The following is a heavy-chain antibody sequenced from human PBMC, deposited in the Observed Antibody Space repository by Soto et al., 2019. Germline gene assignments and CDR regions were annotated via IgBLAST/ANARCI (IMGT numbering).Heavy chain of an antibody. V-gene: IGHV3-30*03. J-gene: IGHJ6*02. CDR1: GFTFNNYG. D-gene: IGHD3-10*01. Sequence: PGGSLRLSCVASGFTFNNYGIHWVRRAPGKGLEWVTVISYDGNTKYYADSVKGRFTISRDNSKNTLYLQLNSLRPEDTAVYYCARELGLITMVRGVISFVPYYYGMDVWGQGTTVTVSS. CDR2: ISYDGNTK. CDR3: ARELGLITMVRGVISFVPYYYGMDV.